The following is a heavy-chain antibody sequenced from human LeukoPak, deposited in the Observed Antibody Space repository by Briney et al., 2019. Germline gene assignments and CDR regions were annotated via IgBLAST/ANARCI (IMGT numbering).Heavy chain of an antibody. D-gene: IGHD1-26*01. CDR2: MNIDGSEK. J-gene: IGHJ4*02. CDR3: ARDPVEWELLLDY. Sequence: PGGSLRLPCAASGFTFSSYWMGWVCQAPGKRLEWVANMNIDGSEKYYADSAKGRFTISRDNARNSVYLQMNSLRVEDTAVYYCARDPVEWELLLDYWGQGTLVTVSS. V-gene: IGHV3-7*01. CDR1: GFTFSSYW.